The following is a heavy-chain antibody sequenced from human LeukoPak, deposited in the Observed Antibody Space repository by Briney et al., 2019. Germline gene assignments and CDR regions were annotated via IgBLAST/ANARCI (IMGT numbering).Heavy chain of an antibody. J-gene: IGHJ4*02. Sequence: GGSLRLSCAASGFTFSSYGMHWVRQAPGKGLEWVAFIRYDGSNKYYADSVKGRFTISRDNSKNTLYLQMNSLRAEDTAVYYCAKAQQTAMVTPFDYWGQGTLVTVSS. V-gene: IGHV3-30*02. CDR3: AKAQQTAMVTPFDY. CDR1: GFTFSSYG. D-gene: IGHD5-18*01. CDR2: IRYDGSNK.